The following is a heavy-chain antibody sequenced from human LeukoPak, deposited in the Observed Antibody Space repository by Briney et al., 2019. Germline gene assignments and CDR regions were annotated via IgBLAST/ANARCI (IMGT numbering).Heavy chain of an antibody. CDR3: ARARITMIVVDGYDAFDI. Sequence: ASVTVSFKASGYTFTGYYMHWVRQAPGQGLEWMGWINPNSGSTNYAQKFQGRVTMTRDTSISTAYMELSRLRSDDTAVYYCARARITMIVVDGYDAFDIWGQGTMVTVSA. J-gene: IGHJ3*02. V-gene: IGHV1-2*02. CDR1: GYTFTGYY. CDR2: INPNSGST. D-gene: IGHD3-22*01.